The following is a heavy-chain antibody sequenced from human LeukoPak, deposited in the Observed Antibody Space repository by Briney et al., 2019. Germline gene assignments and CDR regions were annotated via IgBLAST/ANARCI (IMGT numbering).Heavy chain of an antibody. J-gene: IGHJ4*01. V-gene: IGHV3-7*01. CDR3: VRDWGNSGDY. D-gene: IGHD3-16*01. CDR1: GFTFSSYW. Sequence: PGGSLCLSCAASGFTFSSYWMTWVRQAPGTGLEWVATIKHDGSERFYVDSVKGRFTISRDNAKNSLYLQMNSLRTEDTAVYYCVRDWGNSGDYWGHGTLVAVSS. CDR2: IKHDGSER.